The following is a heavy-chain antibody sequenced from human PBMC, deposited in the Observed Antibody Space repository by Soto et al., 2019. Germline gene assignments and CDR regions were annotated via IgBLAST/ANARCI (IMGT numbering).Heavy chain of an antibody. CDR2: INAGNGNT. V-gene: IGHV1-3*05. Sequence: QVQLVQSGAEEKKPGASVKVSCKASGYTFTSYAMHWVREAPGQRLEWMGWINAGNGNTKYSQKFQGRVTITRDTSASTAHMELSSLRSEDTAVYYCARDRQLWFFDYWGQGTLVTVSS. CDR1: GYTFTSYA. D-gene: IGHD5-18*01. CDR3: ARDRQLWFFDY. J-gene: IGHJ4*02.